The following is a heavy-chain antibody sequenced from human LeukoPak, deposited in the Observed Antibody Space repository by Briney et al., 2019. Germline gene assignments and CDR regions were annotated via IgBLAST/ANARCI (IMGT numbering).Heavy chain of an antibody. CDR3: ARGLYSSGWYSWFDP. J-gene: IGHJ5*02. CDR1: GVSISSYY. CDR2: IYYSGST. V-gene: IGHV4-59*01. D-gene: IGHD6-19*01. Sequence: PSETLSLTCTVSGVSISSYYWSWIRQPPGKGLEWIGDIYYSGSTNYNPSLKSRVTISVDTSKNQFSLKLSSVTAADTAVYYCARGLYSSGWYSWFDPWGQGTLVTVSS.